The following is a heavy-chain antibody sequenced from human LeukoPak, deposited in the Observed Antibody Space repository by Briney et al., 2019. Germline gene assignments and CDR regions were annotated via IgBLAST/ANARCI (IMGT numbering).Heavy chain of an antibody. V-gene: IGHV3-23*01. J-gene: IGHJ4*02. Sequence: GASLRLSCAASGSTFSSYAMSWVRQAPGKGLEWVSAISGSGGSTYYADSVKGRFTISRDNSKNTLYLQMDSLRAEDTAVYYCAKGIAVAGDYWGQGTLVTVSS. CDR2: ISGSGGST. CDR3: AKGIAVAGDY. D-gene: IGHD6-19*01. CDR1: GSTFSSYA.